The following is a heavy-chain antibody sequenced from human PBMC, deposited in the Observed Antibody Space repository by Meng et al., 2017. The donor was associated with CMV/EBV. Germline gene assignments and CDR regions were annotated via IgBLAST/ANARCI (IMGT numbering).Heavy chain of an antibody. V-gene: IGHV3-53*01. J-gene: IGHJ4*02. CDR2: IYSGGST. CDR3: ARYGGLARVIDY. Sequence: GESLKISCAASGFTFSSNYMSWVRQAPGKGLEWVSVIYSGGSTYYADSVKGRFTTSRDNSKNTLYLQMNSLRAEDTAVYYCARYGGLARVIDYWGQGTLVTVSS. CDR1: GFTFSSNY. D-gene: IGHD3-16*01.